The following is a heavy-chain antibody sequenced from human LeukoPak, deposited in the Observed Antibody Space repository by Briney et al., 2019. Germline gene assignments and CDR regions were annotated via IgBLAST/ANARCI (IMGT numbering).Heavy chain of an antibody. CDR3: ARGGLIAARPYYYYMDV. J-gene: IGHJ6*03. V-gene: IGHV1-2*02. D-gene: IGHD6-6*01. CDR1: EYTFTGYY. Sequence: VASVKVSCKASEYTFTGYYMHWVRQAPGQGLEWMGWINPDSGATNYAQRFQGRVTMTRDTSISTAYMELSRLRSDDTAVYYCARGGLIAARPYYYYMDVWGKGTTVTVSS. CDR2: INPDSGAT.